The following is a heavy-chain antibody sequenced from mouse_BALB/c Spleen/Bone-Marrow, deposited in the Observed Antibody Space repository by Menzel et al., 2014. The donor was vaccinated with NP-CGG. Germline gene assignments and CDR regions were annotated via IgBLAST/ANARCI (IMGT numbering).Heavy chain of an antibody. CDR2: VNPYNGGT. CDR1: GYTFTDCY. V-gene: IGHV1-19*01. D-gene: IGHD1-1*01. CDR3: ARWNYYGPTY. Sequence: VQLQQSGPELVKPGASVKPSCEASGYTFTDCYMDWVKQSPGENFEWIGRVNPYNGGTNYNQKFKDKATLTVDKSSSTAYMELNTLTSEDSAVYYCARWNYYGPTYWGQGTLVTVSA. J-gene: IGHJ3*01.